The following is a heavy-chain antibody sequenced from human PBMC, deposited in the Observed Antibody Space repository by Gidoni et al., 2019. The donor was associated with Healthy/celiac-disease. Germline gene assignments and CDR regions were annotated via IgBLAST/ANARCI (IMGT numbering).Heavy chain of an antibody. CDR3: ARGKTVAAGSWFDP. D-gene: IGHD6-13*01. V-gene: IGHV4-34*01. Sequence: QVQLQQWGAGLLKPSETLSLTCAVYGGSFSGYYWSWIRQPPGKGLEWIGEINHSGSTNYNPSLKSRVTISVDTSKNQFSLKLSSVTAADTAVYYCARGKTVAAGSWFDPWGQGTLVTVSS. CDR2: INHSGST. CDR1: GGSFSGYY. J-gene: IGHJ5*02.